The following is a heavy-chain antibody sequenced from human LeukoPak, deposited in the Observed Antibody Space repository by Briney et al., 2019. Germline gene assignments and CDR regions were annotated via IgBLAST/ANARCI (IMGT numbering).Heavy chain of an antibody. D-gene: IGHD6-13*01. V-gene: IGHV3-11*04. CDR1: GFTFSDYY. Sequence: GGSLRLSCAASGFTFSDYYTSWIRQAPGKGLEWVSYISSSGSTIYYADSVKGRFTISRDNAKNSLYLQMNSLRAEDTAVYYCARVKGARAAAGTAFDYWGQGTLVTVSS. CDR3: ARVKGARAAAGTAFDY. CDR2: ISSSGSTI. J-gene: IGHJ4*02.